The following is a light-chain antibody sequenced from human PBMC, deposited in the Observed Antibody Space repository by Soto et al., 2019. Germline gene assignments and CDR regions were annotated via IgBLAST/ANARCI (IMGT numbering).Light chain of an antibody. CDR2: GSC. Sequence: EILLTQSPATLSLSLGERATISCRASQSVTSSYLACYQQTPGHAQRLLNYGSCSRSAGIPDIFSGRAGTKFFILIISLLAHEFAADYCRQYYGYSPLTFGGGTKVDI. CDR1: QSVTSSY. V-gene: IGKV3-20*01. J-gene: IGKJ4*01. CDR3: QYYGYSPLT.